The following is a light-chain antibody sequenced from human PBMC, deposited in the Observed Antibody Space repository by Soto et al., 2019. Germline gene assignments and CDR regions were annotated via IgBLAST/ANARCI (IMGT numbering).Light chain of an antibody. Sequence: IVLTQSPGTLSLSPGERATLSCGASQSVTSNYLAWYQQKPGQAPRLLIFGASIRVTGIPDRFIGSASGTDFTLTISRLEPEDFAVYYCQHYVTSLTTFGQGTKVDIK. J-gene: IGKJ1*01. V-gene: IGKV3-20*01. CDR1: QSVTSNY. CDR2: GAS. CDR3: QHYVTSLTT.